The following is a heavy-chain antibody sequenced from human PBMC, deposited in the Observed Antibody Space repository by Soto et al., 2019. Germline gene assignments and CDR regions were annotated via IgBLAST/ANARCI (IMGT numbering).Heavy chain of an antibody. CDR2: IKSKTDGVTT. D-gene: IGHD2-15*01. Sequence: EVQLVESGGGLVKPGGSLTLSCAASGFTFTDAWMSWVRQAPGKGLEWVGRIKSKTDGVTTEYAAPVKDRFTISRDDAKNTLYLQMNSLNTEDTAVYYCTVVARGGWYWFDRWGQGTLVTVSS. V-gene: IGHV3-15*01. J-gene: IGHJ5*02. CDR1: GFTFTDAW. CDR3: TVVARGGWYWFDR.